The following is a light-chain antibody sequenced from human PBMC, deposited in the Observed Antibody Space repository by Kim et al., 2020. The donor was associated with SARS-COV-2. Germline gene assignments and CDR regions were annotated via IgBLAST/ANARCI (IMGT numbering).Light chain of an antibody. J-gene: IGKJ1*01. CDR3: QQTYSVPQT. CDR1: QSIGKY. Sequence: ASVGDRVTITCRASQSIGKYLSWYQQKPGKAPKALINDASRLQSGVTSRFSGSGSGTDFSLTINSLQPEDFATYFCQQTYSVPQTFGPGTKVDIK. CDR2: DAS. V-gene: IGKV1-39*01.